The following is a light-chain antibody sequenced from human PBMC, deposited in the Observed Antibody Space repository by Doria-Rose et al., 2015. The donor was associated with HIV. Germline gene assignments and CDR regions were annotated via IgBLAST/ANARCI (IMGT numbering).Light chain of an antibody. CDR2: DGS. V-gene: IGKV3-20*01. CDR3: HQYGTSGT. J-gene: IGKJ1*01. CDR1: QSFSSTY. Sequence: TQSPGTLSLSPGERATLSCRASQSFSSTYLAWYQQKPGQAPSLLIYDGSTMATGIPVKFSASGSGTDFTLTINRLEPEDFALYYCHQYGTSGTFGQGTKVEI.